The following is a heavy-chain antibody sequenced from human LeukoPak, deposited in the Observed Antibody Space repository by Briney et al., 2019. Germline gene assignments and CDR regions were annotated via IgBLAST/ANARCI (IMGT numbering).Heavy chain of an antibody. V-gene: IGHV3-66*01. D-gene: IGHD6-19*01. J-gene: IGHJ4*02. CDR3: ARAGRGYSSGWYFDY. CDR2: IYSGGST. Sequence: PGGSLKLSCAASGFTVSSNYMSWVRQAPGKGLEWVSVIYSGGSTYYADSVKGRFTISRDNSKNTLYLQMNSLRAEDTAVYYWARAGRGYSSGWYFDYWGQGTLVTVSS. CDR1: GFTVSSNY.